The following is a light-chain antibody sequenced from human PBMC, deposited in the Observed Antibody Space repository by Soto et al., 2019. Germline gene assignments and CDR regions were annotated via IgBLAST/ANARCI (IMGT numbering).Light chain of an antibody. CDR3: QQRSSWPLLT. CDR1: QSVSNY. Sequence: EIVLTQSPATLSLSPGERATLSCRASQSVSNYLAWFQQKPGQAPRLLIYDASNRATGIPARFSGSGSGTDFTLTISSLKPADFAVYYCQQRSSWPLLTFGGGTKVEI. V-gene: IGKV3-11*01. CDR2: DAS. J-gene: IGKJ4*01.